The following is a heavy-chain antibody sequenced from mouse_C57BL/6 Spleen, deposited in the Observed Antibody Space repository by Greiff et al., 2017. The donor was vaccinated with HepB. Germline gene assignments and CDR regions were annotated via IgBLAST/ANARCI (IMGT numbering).Heavy chain of an antibody. J-gene: IGHJ2*01. CDR2: ISGGGGNT. V-gene: IGHV5-9*01. CDR1: GFTFSSYT. Sequence: EVMLVESGGGLVKPGGSLKLSCAASGFTFSSYTMSWVRQTPEKRLEWVATISGGGGNTYYPDSVKGRFTISLDTAKNTLYLQMSSLRSEDTALYYCASLSAGYFDYWGQGTTLTVSS. D-gene: IGHD3-2*02. CDR3: ASLSAGYFDY.